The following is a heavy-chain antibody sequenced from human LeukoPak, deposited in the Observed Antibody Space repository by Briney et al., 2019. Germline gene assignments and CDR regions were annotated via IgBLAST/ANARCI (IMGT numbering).Heavy chain of an antibody. V-gene: IGHV3-30-3*01. CDR1: GFTFSSYA. Sequence: GGSLRLSCAASGFTFSSYAMHWVRQAPGKGLELVAVISYDGSNKYYADSVKGRFTISRDNSKNTLYLQMDSLRAEDTAVYYCARSRDGYNLRYFDYWGQGTLVTVSS. CDR2: ISYDGSNK. J-gene: IGHJ4*02. D-gene: IGHD5-24*01. CDR3: ARSRDGYNLRYFDY.